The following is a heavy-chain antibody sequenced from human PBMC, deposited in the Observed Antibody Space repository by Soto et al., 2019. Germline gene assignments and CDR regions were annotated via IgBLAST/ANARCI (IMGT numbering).Heavy chain of an antibody. CDR2: IIPIFGTA. V-gene: IGHV1-69*01. J-gene: IGHJ4*02. CDR1: GGTFSRHA. Sequence: QVQLVQSGAEVRKPGSSVKVSCKASGGTFSRHAISWERQAPRQGLEWMGGIIPIFGTANHAQKFQGRVTIIADESTSTVYMELSSLRSEDTAMYYCARGWGYDSNDYYYAYWGQGTLVIVSS. D-gene: IGHD3-22*01. CDR3: ARGWGYDSNDYYYAY.